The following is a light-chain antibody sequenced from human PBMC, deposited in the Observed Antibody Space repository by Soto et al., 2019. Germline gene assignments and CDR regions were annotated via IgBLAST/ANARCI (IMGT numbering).Light chain of an antibody. CDR1: QSISSW. CDR2: KAS. V-gene: IGKV1-5*03. Sequence: DIQMTQSPSTLSASVGDRVTITCRASQSISSWLAWYQQKPGKAPKLLIYKASSLESGVPSRFSGGGSGTEFTLTISSLQTDDFATYYCQQYNSYPLTFGGGTKVDIK. CDR3: QQYNSYPLT. J-gene: IGKJ4*01.